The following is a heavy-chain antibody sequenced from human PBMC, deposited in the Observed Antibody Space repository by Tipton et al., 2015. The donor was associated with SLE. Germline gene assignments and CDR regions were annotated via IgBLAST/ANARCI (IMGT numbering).Heavy chain of an antibody. Sequence: TYYNPSLKSRVAISMDTSKNQFSLKLTAVTAADTAVYYCARTLDALDIWGQGTMVTVSS. CDR3: ARTLDALDI. V-gene: IGHV4-39*07. J-gene: IGHJ3*02. CDR2: T.